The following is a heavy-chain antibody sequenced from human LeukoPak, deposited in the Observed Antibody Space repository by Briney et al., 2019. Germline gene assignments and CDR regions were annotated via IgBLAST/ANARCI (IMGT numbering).Heavy chain of an antibody. J-gene: IGHJ3*02. D-gene: IGHD2-15*01. CDR3: ARDRVGLPDDAFDI. CDR1: GGSISNYY. CDR2: IYYSGST. V-gene: IGHV4-59*01. Sequence: PSETLSLTCTVSGGSISNYYWSWIRQPPGKGLEWIGYIYYSGSTNYNPSLKSRVTISVDTSKNQFSLKLSSVTAADTAVYYCARDRVGLPDDAFDIWGQGTMVTVSS.